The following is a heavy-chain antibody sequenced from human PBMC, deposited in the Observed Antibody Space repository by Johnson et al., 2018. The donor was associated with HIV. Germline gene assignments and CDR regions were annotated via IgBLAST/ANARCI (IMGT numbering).Heavy chain of an antibody. Sequence: VQLVESGGGLVQPGGSLRLSCAASGFTVSTNYMSWVRQAPGKGLEWVSVISGSGGSTYYAGSVKGRFTISRDNSKNTLYLQMNSLRAEDTAVYFCAKTHTYGGAFDIWGQGTMVTVSS. J-gene: IGHJ3*02. CDR2: ISGSGGST. V-gene: IGHV3-66*02. CDR1: GFTVSTNY. CDR3: AKTHTYGGAFDI. D-gene: IGHD5-18*01.